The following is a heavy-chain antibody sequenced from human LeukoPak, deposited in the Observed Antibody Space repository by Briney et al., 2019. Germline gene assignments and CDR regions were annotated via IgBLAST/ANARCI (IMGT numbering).Heavy chain of an antibody. CDR2: IYYSGST. Sequence: PSETLSLTCTVSGGSISSYYWSWIRQPPGKGLEWIGYIYYSGSTNYNPSLKSRVTISVDTSKNQFSLKLSSVTAADTAVYYCARYGRGMDVWGQGTTVTVSS. CDR1: GGSISSYY. CDR3: ARYGRGMDV. V-gene: IGHV4-59*01. D-gene: IGHD4-17*01. J-gene: IGHJ6*02.